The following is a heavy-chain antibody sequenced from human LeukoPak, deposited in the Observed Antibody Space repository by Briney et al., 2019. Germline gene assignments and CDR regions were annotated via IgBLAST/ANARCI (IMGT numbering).Heavy chain of an antibody. CDR2: ISSSSSTI. J-gene: IGHJ6*03. V-gene: IGHV3-48*01. CDR1: GFTFSSYS. Sequence: GGSLRLSCAASGFTFSSYSMNWVRQAPGKGLEWVSYISSSSSTIYYADSVKGRFTISRDNAKNSLYLQMNSLRAEDTAVYYCARETIFGVATMGEYYYYMDVWGKGTTVTVSS. D-gene: IGHD3-3*01. CDR3: ARETIFGVATMGEYYYYMDV.